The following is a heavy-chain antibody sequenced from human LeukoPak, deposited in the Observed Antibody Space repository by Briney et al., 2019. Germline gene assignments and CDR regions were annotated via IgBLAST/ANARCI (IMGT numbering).Heavy chain of an antibody. Sequence: PGGSLRLSCAASGFTFSSYAISWVRQAPGQGLEWMGRIIPILGIANYAQKFQGRVTITADKSTSTAYMELSSLRSEDTAVYYCARGPLYGDYPYYFDYWGQGTLVTVSS. CDR1: GFTFSSYA. CDR2: IIPILGIA. J-gene: IGHJ4*02. D-gene: IGHD4-17*01. CDR3: ARGPLYGDYPYYFDY. V-gene: IGHV1-69*04.